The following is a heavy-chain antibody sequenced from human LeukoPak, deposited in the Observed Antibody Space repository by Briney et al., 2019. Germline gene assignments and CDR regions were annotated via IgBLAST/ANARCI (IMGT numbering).Heavy chain of an antibody. CDR1: GFTFSSYW. Sequence: GGSLRLSCAASGFTFSSYWMSWVRQAPGKGLEWVANIKQDGSEKYYVDSVKGRFTISRDNAKNSLYLRMNSLRAEDTAVYYCAKDWLAYCGGDCYSLPWFDPWGQGTLVTVSS. V-gene: IGHV3-7*01. CDR2: IKQDGSEK. CDR3: AKDWLAYCGGDCYSLPWFDP. J-gene: IGHJ5*02. D-gene: IGHD2-21*02.